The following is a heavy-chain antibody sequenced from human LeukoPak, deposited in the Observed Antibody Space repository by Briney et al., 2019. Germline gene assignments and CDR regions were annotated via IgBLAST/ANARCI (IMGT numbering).Heavy chain of an antibody. J-gene: IGHJ4*02. V-gene: IGHV3-30-3*01. Sequence: PGGSLRLSCEASGFTFSNYWMTWVRQAPGKGLEWVAVISYDGSNNYYADSVKGRFTISRDNSKNTLYLQMNSLRAEDTAVYYCARVHSSGWYYFDYWGQGTLVTVSS. CDR3: ARVHSSGWYYFDY. D-gene: IGHD6-19*01. CDR1: GFTFSNYW. CDR2: ISYDGSNN.